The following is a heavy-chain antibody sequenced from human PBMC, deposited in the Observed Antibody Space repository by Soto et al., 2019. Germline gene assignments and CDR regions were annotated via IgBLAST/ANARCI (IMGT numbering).Heavy chain of an antibody. CDR3: ARVVGGYYYGMDV. J-gene: IGHJ6*02. Sequence: QVQLQESGPGLVKPSGTLSLTCAVSGGSISSSNWWSWVRQPPGKGLEWTGAIYHSGSTNYNPSLKSRVTISVDKSKSQFSLKRSSVTAADTAVYYCARVVGGYYYGMDVWGQGTTVTVSS. CDR2: IYHSGST. V-gene: IGHV4-4*02. CDR1: GGSISSSNW. D-gene: IGHD2-2*01.